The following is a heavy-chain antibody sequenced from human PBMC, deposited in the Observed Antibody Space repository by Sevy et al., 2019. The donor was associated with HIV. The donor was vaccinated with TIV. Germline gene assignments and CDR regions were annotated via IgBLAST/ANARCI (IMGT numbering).Heavy chain of an antibody. CDR1: GFTFSSYS. Sequence: GGSLRLSCAASGFTFSSYSMNWDRQAPGKGLEWVSSISSSSSYIYYADSVKGRFTISRDNAKNSLYLQMNSLRAEDTAVYYCAREKVEVIDYWGQGTLVTVSS. CDR2: ISSSSSYI. V-gene: IGHV3-21*01. CDR3: AREKVEVIDY. J-gene: IGHJ4*02. D-gene: IGHD2-21*01.